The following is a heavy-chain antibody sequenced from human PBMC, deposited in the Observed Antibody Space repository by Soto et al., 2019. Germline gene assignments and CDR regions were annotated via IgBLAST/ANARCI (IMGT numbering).Heavy chain of an antibody. CDR3: ARAHMTDYINGVVVSNWFDP. D-gene: IGHD3-9*01. V-gene: IGHV4-61*01. Sequence: QVQLQESGPGLVKPSETLSLTCTVSGDSVSSNIHYWSWIRQPPGKGLEWIGYIYYAGTTNYNVSLKSRVTFSVDTSKNQFSLKLTSITAADTAVYYCARAHMTDYINGVVVSNWFDPWGRGTLVTVSP. J-gene: IGHJ5*02. CDR1: GDSVSSNIHY. CDR2: IYYAGTT.